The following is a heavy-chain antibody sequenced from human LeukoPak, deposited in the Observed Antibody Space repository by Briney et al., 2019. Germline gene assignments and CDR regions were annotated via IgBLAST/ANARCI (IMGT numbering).Heavy chain of an antibody. J-gene: IGHJ4*02. CDR1: GYTFTGYY. Sequence: ASVKVSCKASGYTFTGYYMHWVRQAPGQGLEWMGWINPNSGGTNYAQKFQGRVTMTRDTFISTAYMELSRLRSDDTAVYYCATPRDWDNWGFYFDYWGQGTLVTVSS. CDR3: ATPRDWDNWGFYFDY. D-gene: IGHD7-27*01. V-gene: IGHV1-2*02. CDR2: INPNSGGT.